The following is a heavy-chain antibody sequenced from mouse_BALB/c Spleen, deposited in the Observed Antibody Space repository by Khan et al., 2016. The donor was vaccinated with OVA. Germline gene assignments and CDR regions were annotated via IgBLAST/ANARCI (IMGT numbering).Heavy chain of an antibody. CDR2: ISSGGTT. Sequence: EVQVVESGGGLVKPGGSLKVSCAASGFTFSNYAMSWVRQTPEKRLEWVASISSGGTTYYPDSAKGRFTISRDNARNILYLQMSSLRSEDTAMYYCTRDYWFVYWGQGTLVTVSA. D-gene: IGHD1-1*02. CDR3: TRDYWFVY. CDR1: GFTFSNYA. J-gene: IGHJ3*01. V-gene: IGHV5-6-5*01.